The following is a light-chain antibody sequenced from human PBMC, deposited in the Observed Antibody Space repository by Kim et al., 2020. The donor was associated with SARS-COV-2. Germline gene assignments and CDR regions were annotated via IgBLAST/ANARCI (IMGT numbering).Light chain of an antibody. J-gene: IGLJ3*02. Sequence: QAVVTQEPSLTVSPGGTVTLTCGSSTGAVTSAHFPYWFQHKPGQAPNTLIYDITEIHSLTPARFSGSLLGDKAALTLSGAQPEDEADYYCLLFYSGVRVFGGGTQLTVL. V-gene: IGLV7-46*01. CDR3: LLFYSGVRV. CDR2: DIT. CDR1: TGAVTSAHF.